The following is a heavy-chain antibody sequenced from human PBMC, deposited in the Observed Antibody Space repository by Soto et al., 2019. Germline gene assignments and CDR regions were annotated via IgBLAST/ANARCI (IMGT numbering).Heavy chain of an antibody. Sequence: EVQLVESGGGLVQPGGSLRLSCAASGFTFSSYWMSWVRQAPGNGLEWVANIKQDGSEKYYVDSVKGRFTISRDNAKNSLYLQMNSLRAEDTAVYYCARDPTPSNTAMVSVPLYFDYWGQGTLVTVSS. J-gene: IGHJ4*02. CDR1: GFTFSSYW. D-gene: IGHD5-18*01. CDR3: ARDPTPSNTAMVSVPLYFDY. CDR2: IKQDGSEK. V-gene: IGHV3-7*03.